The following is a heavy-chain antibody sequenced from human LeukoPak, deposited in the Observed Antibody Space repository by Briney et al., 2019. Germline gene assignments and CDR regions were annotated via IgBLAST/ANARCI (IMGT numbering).Heavy chain of an antibody. CDR1: GYTFTSYA. J-gene: IGHJ4*02. CDR2: INTNTGNP. D-gene: IGHD3-22*01. CDR3: ARAIKTYYYDSSGYSDY. V-gene: IGHV7-4-1*02. Sequence: ASVKVSCKASGYTFTSYAMNWVRQAPGQGLEWMGWINTNTGNPTYAQGFTGRFVFSLDTSVSTAYLQISSLKAEDTAVYYCARAIKTYYYDSSGYSDYWGQGTLVTVSS.